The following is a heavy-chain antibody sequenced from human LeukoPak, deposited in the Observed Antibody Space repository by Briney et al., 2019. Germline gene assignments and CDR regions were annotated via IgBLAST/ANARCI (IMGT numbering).Heavy chain of an antibody. CDR3: VKDPSGNYFYFDY. CDR1: GLTFSNAW. J-gene: IGHJ4*02. D-gene: IGHD1-26*01. Sequence: GGSLRLSCAASGLTFSNAWMSWVRQAPGKGLEYVSGISSDGGRTNYADSVKARFTISRDNSKVTLYLQMTSLRPEDTAIYYCVKDPSGNYFYFDYWGQGTLVTVSS. V-gene: IGHV3-64D*09. CDR2: ISSDGGRT.